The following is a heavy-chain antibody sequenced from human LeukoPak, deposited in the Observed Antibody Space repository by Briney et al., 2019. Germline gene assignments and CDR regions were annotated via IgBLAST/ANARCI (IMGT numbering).Heavy chain of an antibody. J-gene: IGHJ4*02. V-gene: IGHV4-39*01. Sequence: SETLSLTCTVSGGSISSSSYYSGWIRQPPGKGLEWIANIYHSGLIYYNPSLKSRITISMDTSNNQFSLKLRSVTAADTAVYYCMSNYLQGRYYFNSWGQGTLVTVSS. CDR2: IYHSGLI. CDR3: MSNYLQGRYYFNS. D-gene: IGHD2/OR15-2a*01. CDR1: GGSISSSSYY.